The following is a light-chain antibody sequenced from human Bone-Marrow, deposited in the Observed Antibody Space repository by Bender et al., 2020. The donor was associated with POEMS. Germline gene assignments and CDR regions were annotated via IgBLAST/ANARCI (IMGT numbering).Light chain of an antibody. CDR1: SKHTSYS. Sequence: QLVLTQSPSASASLGASVKLTCTLSSKHTSYSIAWHQKHPEKGPRFLMKLDNDGSHIKGDGIPDRFSGSSSGAERSLSISSLQSEDEADYYCQTWVTGIHVFGGGTRLTVL. CDR3: QTWVTGIHV. CDR2: LDNDGSH. V-gene: IGLV4-69*01. J-gene: IGLJ2*01.